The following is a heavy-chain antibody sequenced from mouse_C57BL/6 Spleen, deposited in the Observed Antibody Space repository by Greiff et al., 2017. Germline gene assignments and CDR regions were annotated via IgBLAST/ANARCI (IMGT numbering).Heavy chain of an antibody. CDR3: ARGDDSLFAY. Sequence: VKLQQPGAELVKPGASVKLSCKASGYTFTSYWMQWVKQRPGQGLEWIGEIDPSDSYTNYNQKFKGKATLTVDTSSSTAYMQLSSLTSEDSAVYYCARGDDSLFAYWGQGTLVTVSA. D-gene: IGHD2-4*01. J-gene: IGHJ3*01. CDR2: IDPSDSYT. V-gene: IGHV1-50*01. CDR1: GYTFTSYW.